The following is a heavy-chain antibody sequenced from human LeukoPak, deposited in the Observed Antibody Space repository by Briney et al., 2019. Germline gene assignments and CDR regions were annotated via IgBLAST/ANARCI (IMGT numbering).Heavy chain of an antibody. V-gene: IGHV3-33*01. D-gene: IGHD5-18*01. CDR1: GFTFRCYG. Sequence: QPGRAPRISFAASGFTFRCYGMHLGPPAPRKGPGWGAVIWYDGSNKYYADSVKGRFTISRDNSKNTLYLQMNSLRAEDTAVYYCAREGYSYGNYFDYWGQGTLVTVSS. J-gene: IGHJ4*02. CDR3: AREGYSYGNYFDY. CDR2: IWYDGSNK.